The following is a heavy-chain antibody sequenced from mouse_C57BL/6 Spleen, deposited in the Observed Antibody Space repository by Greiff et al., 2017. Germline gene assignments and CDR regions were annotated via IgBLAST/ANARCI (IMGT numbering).Heavy chain of an antibody. CDR3: ARRYSSSYDWYFDV. CDR2: IYPGDGDT. V-gene: IGHV1-80*01. Sequence: VQLVESGAELVKPGASVKISCKASGYAFSSYWMNWVKQRPGKGLEWIGQIYPGDGDTNYNGKFKGKATLTADKSSSTAYMQLSSLTSEDSAVYVCARRYSSSYDWYFDVWGTGTTVTVSS. J-gene: IGHJ1*03. D-gene: IGHD1-1*01. CDR1: GYAFSSYW.